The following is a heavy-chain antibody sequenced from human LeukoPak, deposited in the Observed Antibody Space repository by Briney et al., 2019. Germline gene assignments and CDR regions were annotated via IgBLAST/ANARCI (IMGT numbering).Heavy chain of an antibody. V-gene: IGHV1-69*05. CDR2: IIPIFVTT. J-gene: IGHJ4*02. D-gene: IGHD1-26*01. CDR1: GGTFSSYA. Sequence: SLKLSCKASGGTFSSYAISWVRQAPGQGLEWMGRIIPIFVTTNYAQKFQGRVTTTTDESTSTAYMELSSLRSEDTAVYYCARTPYSGSQFDYWGQGTLVTVSS. CDR3: ARTPYSGSQFDY.